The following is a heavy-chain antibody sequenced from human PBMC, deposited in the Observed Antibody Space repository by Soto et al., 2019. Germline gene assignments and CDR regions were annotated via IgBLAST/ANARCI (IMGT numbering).Heavy chain of an antibody. CDR3: ARDGVATFLHVWFDP. J-gene: IGHJ5*02. CDR2: ISSSSSTI. D-gene: IGHD2-21*02. V-gene: IGHV3-48*01. Sequence: EVPLVESGGGLVQPGGSLRLSCAASGFTFSSYSMNWVRQAPGKGLEWVSYISSSSSTIYYADSVKGRFTISRDNAXXSLYLQMNSLRAEDTAVYYCARDGVATFLHVWFDPWGQGTLVTVSS. CDR1: GFTFSSYS.